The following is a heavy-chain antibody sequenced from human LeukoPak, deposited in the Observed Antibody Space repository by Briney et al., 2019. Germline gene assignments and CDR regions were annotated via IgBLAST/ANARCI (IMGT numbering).Heavy chain of an antibody. Sequence: ASVKVSCKASGYTFTSYDINWVRQATGQGLEWMGWMNPNSGNTGYAQKFQGRVTITRNTSISTAYMELSSLRSEDTAVYYCARGRYSSGWCTGDYWGQGTLVTVSS. D-gene: IGHD6-19*01. CDR1: GYTFTSYD. V-gene: IGHV1-8*03. J-gene: IGHJ4*02. CDR3: ARGRYSSGWCTGDY. CDR2: MNPNSGNT.